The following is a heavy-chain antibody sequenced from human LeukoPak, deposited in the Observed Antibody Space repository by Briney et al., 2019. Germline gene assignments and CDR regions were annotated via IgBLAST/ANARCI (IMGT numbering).Heavy chain of an antibody. Sequence: GESLRLSCAASGFTFSSYAMSWVRQAPGKGLEWVSAISGSGGSTYYADSVKGRFTISRDNSKNTLYLQMNSLRAEDTAVYYCAKGTRYGSGSHILGYYFDYWGQGTLVTVSS. CDR2: ISGSGGST. CDR1: GFTFSSYA. D-gene: IGHD3-10*01. J-gene: IGHJ4*02. V-gene: IGHV3-23*01. CDR3: AKGTRYGSGSHILGYYFDY.